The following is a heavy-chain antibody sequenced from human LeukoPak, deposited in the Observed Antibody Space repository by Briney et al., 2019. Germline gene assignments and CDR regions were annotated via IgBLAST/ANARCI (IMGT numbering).Heavy chain of an antibody. D-gene: IGHD6-13*01. CDR3: ARGMAATNAFDI. V-gene: IGHV1-69*06. J-gene: IGHJ3*02. CDR1: GGTFSSYA. Sequence: SVKVSCKASGGTFSSYAISWVRQAPGQGLEWMGGIIPIFGSASFAQKFQGRVTITADKSTSTAYMELSSLRSEDTAVYYCARGMAATNAFDIWGQGAMVTVSS. CDR2: IIPIFGSA.